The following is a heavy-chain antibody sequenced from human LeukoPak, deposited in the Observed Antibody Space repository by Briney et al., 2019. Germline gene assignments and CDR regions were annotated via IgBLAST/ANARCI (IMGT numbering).Heavy chain of an antibody. Sequence: ASVKVSCKASGGTFSSYAISWVRQAPGQGLEWMGGIIPIFGTANYAQKFQGRVTITTDESTSTAYMELSSLRSEDTAVYYCARGGTNWNPQYFDYWGQGTLVTVSS. CDR2: IIPIFGTA. V-gene: IGHV1-69*05. CDR3: ARGGTNWNPQYFDY. D-gene: IGHD1-20*01. J-gene: IGHJ4*02. CDR1: GGTFSSYA.